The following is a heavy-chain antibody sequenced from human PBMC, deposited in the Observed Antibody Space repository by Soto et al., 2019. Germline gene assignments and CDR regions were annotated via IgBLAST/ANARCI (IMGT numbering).Heavy chain of an antibody. D-gene: IGHD2-21*02. CDR2: VTDTGGST. V-gene: IGHV3-23*01. J-gene: IGHJ4*02. Sequence: GGSLRLSCAASGFNFYAYAMTWVRQAPGKGLEWVSAVTDTGGSTYYADSVKGRFTISRDNSKNTLYLQMNSLRAEDTAVYYCARDMPVVTFPFDYWGQGTLVTVSS. CDR3: ARDMPVVTFPFDY. CDR1: GFNFYAYA.